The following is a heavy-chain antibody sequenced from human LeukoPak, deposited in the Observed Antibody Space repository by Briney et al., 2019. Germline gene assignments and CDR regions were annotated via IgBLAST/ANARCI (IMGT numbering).Heavy chain of an antibody. V-gene: IGHV3-53*01. Sequence: GGSLRLSCAVSGFTVSNSYMTWVRQTPGKGLEWVSTITGSGGSTYYADSVKGRFTISRDNSKNTLYLQMNSLRAEDTAEYYCARLNWNYGGGFDYWGQGTLVTVSS. CDR2: ITGSGGST. D-gene: IGHD1-7*01. J-gene: IGHJ4*02. CDR3: ARLNWNYGGGFDY. CDR1: GFTVSNSY.